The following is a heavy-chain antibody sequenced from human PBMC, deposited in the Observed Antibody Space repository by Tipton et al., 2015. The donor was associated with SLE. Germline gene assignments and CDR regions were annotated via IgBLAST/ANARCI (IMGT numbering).Heavy chain of an antibody. V-gene: IGHV4-59*11. CDR3: AREKRHYDFWSDYYTGDNYYGMDV. Sequence: TLSLTCTVSGGSISGHYWSWIRQPPGKGLEWIGYIYYSGSTNYNPSLKSRVTISVDTSKNQFSLRLSSVTAADTAVYYCAREKRHYDFWSDYYTGDNYYGMDVWGQGTTVTVSS. J-gene: IGHJ6*02. D-gene: IGHD3-3*01. CDR2: IYYSGST. CDR1: GGSISGHY.